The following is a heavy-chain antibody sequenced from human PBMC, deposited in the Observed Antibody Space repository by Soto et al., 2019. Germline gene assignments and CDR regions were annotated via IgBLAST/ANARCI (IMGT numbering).Heavy chain of an antibody. V-gene: IGHV3-13*05. D-gene: IGHD3-3*01. CDR2: IGTAGDP. CDR1: GFSFSSYD. CDR3: ARARVGFGSGTYYYYGMDV. J-gene: IGHJ6*02. Sequence: EVQLVESGGGLVQPGGSLRLSCAASGFSFSSYDMHWVRQAAGKGLEWVSTIGTAGDPYYPGSVQGRFSISRENAKNSLYLQMNSLRVGDTAVDYCARARVGFGSGTYYYYGMDVWGQGTTVTVSS.